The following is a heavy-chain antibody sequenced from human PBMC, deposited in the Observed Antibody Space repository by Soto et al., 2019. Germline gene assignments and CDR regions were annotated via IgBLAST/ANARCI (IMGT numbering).Heavy chain of an antibody. V-gene: IGHV4-59*12. CDR1: GGSICSYY. Sequence: SETLSLTCTVSGGSICSYYWSWIRQPPGKGLEWIGYIYYSGSTYYNPSPKSRVTISVDTSKNQFSLKLSSVTAADTAVYYCASLSGLVALFDYWGQGTLVTVSS. D-gene: IGHD2-15*01. CDR2: IYYSGST. CDR3: ASLSGLVALFDY. J-gene: IGHJ4*02.